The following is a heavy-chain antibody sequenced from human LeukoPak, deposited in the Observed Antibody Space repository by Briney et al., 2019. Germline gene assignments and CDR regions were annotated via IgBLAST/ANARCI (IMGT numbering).Heavy chain of an antibody. CDR3: VALKQLRFLEWFPSSDV. J-gene: IGHJ6*04. D-gene: IGHD3-3*01. Sequence: SVKVSCKASGFTFTSSAMQWVRQARGQRLEWMGWIVVGSGNTNYAQKFQERVTITRDMSTSTAYMELSSLSSEDTAVYYCVALKQLRFLEWFPSSDVWGKGTTVTVSS. CDR2: IVVGSGNT. V-gene: IGHV1-58*02. CDR1: GFTFTSSA.